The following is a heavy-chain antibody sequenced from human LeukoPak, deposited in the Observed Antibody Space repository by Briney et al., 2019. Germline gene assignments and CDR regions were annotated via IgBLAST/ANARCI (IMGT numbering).Heavy chain of an antibody. CDR3: ARDQDSSSSNAFDI. V-gene: IGHV1-69*01. CDR2: IIPIFGTA. Sequence: KVSCKASGGTFSSYAISWVRQAPGQGLEWMGGIIPIFGTANYAQKFQGRVTITADESTSTAYMELSSLRSEDTAVYYCARDQDSSSSNAFDIWGQGTMVTVSS. CDR1: GGTFSSYA. D-gene: IGHD6-6*01. J-gene: IGHJ3*02.